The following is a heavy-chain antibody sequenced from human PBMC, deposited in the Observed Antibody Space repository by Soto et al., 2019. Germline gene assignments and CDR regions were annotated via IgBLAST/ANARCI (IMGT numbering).Heavy chain of an antibody. D-gene: IGHD6-6*01. CDR2: ISAYNGNT. CDR1: GYTFTSYG. Sequence: QVQLVQSGAEVKKPGASVKVSCKASGYTFTSYGISWVRQAPGQGLEWMGWISAYNGNTNYAQKLQGRVTMTTDTSTSTAYMELRSLRSDDTSVYYCARDITQKYRDRMMNAVDIWGQGTMVTVSS. J-gene: IGHJ3*02. CDR3: ARDITQKYRDRMMNAVDI. V-gene: IGHV1-18*01.